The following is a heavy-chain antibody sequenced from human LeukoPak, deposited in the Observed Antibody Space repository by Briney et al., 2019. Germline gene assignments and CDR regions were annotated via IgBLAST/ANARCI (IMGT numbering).Heavy chain of an antibody. CDR2: IYSSGST. Sequence: SETLSLICTVSDNSISSYYWSWIRQPPGKGLEWIGSIYSSGSTNYNPSLKSRVTISVDTSKNQFSLKLNSVTAADTAVYYCARQGGGNSGYYYYGMDVWGQGTTVTLSS. D-gene: IGHD4-23*01. J-gene: IGHJ6*02. V-gene: IGHV4-59*01. CDR1: DNSISSYY. CDR3: ARQGGGNSGYYYYGMDV.